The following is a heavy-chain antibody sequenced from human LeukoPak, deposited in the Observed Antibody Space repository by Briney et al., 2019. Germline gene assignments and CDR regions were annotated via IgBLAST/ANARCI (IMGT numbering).Heavy chain of an antibody. Sequence: PLETLSLTCSVSGGSISSYYWSWIRQPAGKGREWIGRIYTTGNTDYNPSLKSRVTMSVDTSKNQFSLNLSSVTAADTAVYYCARDARGWSGFDYWGQGTLVTVSS. CDR2: IYTTGNT. CDR3: ARDARGWSGFDY. D-gene: IGHD3-3*01. J-gene: IGHJ4*02. CDR1: GGSISSYY. V-gene: IGHV4-4*07.